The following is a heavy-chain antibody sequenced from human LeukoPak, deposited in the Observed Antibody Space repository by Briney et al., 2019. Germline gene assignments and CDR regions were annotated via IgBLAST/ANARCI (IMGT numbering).Heavy chain of an antibody. V-gene: IGHV4-39*07. D-gene: IGHD3-10*01. CDR1: GGSISSSSYY. CDR3: ARDEVTMVRGVIDYYYGMDV. CDR2: IYYSGST. Sequence: PSQTLSLTCTVSGGSISSSSYYWGWIRQPPGKGLEWIGSIYYSGSTYYNPSLKSRVTISVDTSKNQFSLKLSSVTAADTAVYYCARDEVTMVRGVIDYYYGMDVWGQGTTVTVSS. J-gene: IGHJ6*02.